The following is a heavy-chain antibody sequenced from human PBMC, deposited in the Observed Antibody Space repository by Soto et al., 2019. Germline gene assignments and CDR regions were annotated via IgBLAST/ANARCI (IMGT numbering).Heavy chain of an antibody. V-gene: IGHV3-7*03. CDR3: WGAGPGG. CDR1: GFTFSNYW. CDR2: IKRDGSEK. J-gene: IGHJ4*02. Sequence: EVHLVESGGDLVQPGGSLRLSCAASGFTFSNYWMNWVRQAPGRGLEWVANIKRDGSEKYYVDSVKGRFTISRDNAKNSLSLQMNSLRAEDTAVYYCWGAGPGGWGQGTLVTVSS. D-gene: IGHD3-16*01.